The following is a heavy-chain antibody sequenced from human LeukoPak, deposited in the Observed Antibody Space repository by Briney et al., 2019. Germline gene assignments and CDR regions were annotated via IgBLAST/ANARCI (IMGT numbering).Heavy chain of an antibody. CDR3: ARGDPYYDFWSGSTGGY. D-gene: IGHD3-3*01. Sequence: PGGSLRLSCAASGFTFSSYAMSWVRQAPGKGLEWVSSISSSSSYIYYADSVKGRFTISRDNAKNSLYLQMNSLRAEDTAVYYCARGDPYYDFWSGSTGGYWGQGTLVTVSS. CDR1: GFTFSSYA. J-gene: IGHJ4*02. CDR2: ISSSSSYI. V-gene: IGHV3-21*01.